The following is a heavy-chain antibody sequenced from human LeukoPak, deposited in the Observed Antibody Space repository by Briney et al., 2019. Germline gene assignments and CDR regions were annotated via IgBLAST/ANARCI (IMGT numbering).Heavy chain of an antibody. J-gene: IGHJ6*01. CDR3: GVVAASYYYYGMDV. D-gene: IGHD2-15*01. CDR2: IYYSGST. V-gene: IGHV4-39*01. CDR1: GGSISSSSYY. Sequence: SETLSLTCTVSGGSISSSSYYWGWIRQPPGKGLEWIGTIYYSGSTYYNPSLKSRVTISLDTSKNQFSLWLSSVTAADTAVYYCGVVAASYYYYGMDVWGQGTTVTVSS.